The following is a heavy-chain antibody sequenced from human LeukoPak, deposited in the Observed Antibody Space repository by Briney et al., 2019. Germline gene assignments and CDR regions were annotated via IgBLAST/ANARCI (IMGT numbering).Heavy chain of an antibody. J-gene: IGHJ4*02. CDR1: GLTFSDYY. D-gene: IGHD5-18*01. CDR2: ISSSGSSI. CDR3: ARVKGRGYSYGYVDY. V-gene: IGHV3-11*01. Sequence: GGSLRLSCAASGLTFSDYYMTWIRQAPGKGLEWASYISSSGSSIYYADSVKGRFTISRDNAKNSLYLQMNSLRAEDTAVYYCARVKGRGYSYGYVDYWGQGTLVTVSS.